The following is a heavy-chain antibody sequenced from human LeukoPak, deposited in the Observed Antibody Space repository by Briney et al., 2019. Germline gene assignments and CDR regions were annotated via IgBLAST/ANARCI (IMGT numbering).Heavy chain of an antibody. CDR1: GFTFSNYA. D-gene: IGHD3-10*01. V-gene: IGHV3-23*01. J-gene: IGHJ4*02. CDR3: VKGFVHPTYYFDY. Sequence: PGGSLRLSCAASGFTFSNYAMMWVRQAPGKRLEWISSITGSGGGTYYADSVRGRFTISRDNSENTLYLQVNSLRVEDTAVYFCVKGFVHPTYYFDYWGQGTLVTVSS. CDR2: ITGSGGGT.